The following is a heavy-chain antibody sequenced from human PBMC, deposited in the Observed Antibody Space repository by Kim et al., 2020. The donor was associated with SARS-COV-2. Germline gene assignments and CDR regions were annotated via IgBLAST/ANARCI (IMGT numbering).Heavy chain of an antibody. CDR1: GYTFTGYY. CDR3: AGEPQYSGYDLDYYYYGMDV. Sequence: ASVKVSCKASGYTFTGYYMHWVRQAPGQGLEWMGRINPNSGGTNYAQKFQGRVTMTRDTSISTAYMELSRLRSDDTAVYYCAGEPQYSGYDLDYYYYGMDVWGQGTTVTVSS. V-gene: IGHV1-2*06. CDR2: INPNSGGT. D-gene: IGHD5-12*01. J-gene: IGHJ6*02.